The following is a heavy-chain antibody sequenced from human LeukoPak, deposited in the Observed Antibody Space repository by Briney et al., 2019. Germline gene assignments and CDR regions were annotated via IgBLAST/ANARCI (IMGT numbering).Heavy chain of an antibody. CDR1: GFTFSSYE. CDR3: ARDGGYCSGGSCYSGEYYYYGMDV. D-gene: IGHD2-15*01. J-gene: IGHJ6*02. CDR2: ISSSGSTI. V-gene: IGHV3-48*03. Sequence: PGGSLRLSCAASGFTFSSYEMNWVRQAPGKGLEWVSYISSSGSTIYYADSVKSRFTISRDNAKNSLYLQMNSLRAEDTAVYYCARDGGYCSGGSCYSGEYYYYGMDVWGQGTTVTVSS.